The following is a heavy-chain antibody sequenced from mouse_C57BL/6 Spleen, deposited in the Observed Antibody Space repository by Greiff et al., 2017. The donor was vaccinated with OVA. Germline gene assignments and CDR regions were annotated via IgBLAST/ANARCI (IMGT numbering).Heavy chain of an antibody. J-gene: IGHJ4*01. D-gene: IGHD2-4*01. V-gene: IGHV1-81*01. CDR2: IYPRSGNT. CDR3: ASRGDDDDGGDYYAMDY. CDR1: GYTFTSYG. Sequence: QVQLKQSGAELVRPGASVKLSCKASGYTFTSYGISWVKQRTGQGLEWIGEIYPRSGNTYYNEKFKGKATLPAEKSSRTAYMELRSLTSEDSAVNFVASRGDDDDGGDYYAMDYWGQGTSVTVSS.